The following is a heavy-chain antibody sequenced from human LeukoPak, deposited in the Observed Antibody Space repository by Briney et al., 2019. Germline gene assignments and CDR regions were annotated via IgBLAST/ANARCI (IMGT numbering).Heavy chain of an antibody. Sequence: SETLSLTCTVSGGSISSSSYYWGWIRQPPGKGLEWIGSLYFNGGTYYNSSLGSRATISVDKSKNQFSLGLTSVTAADTAVYYCATPFRGAGRQDYWGQGTLVTVSS. J-gene: IGHJ4*02. V-gene: IGHV4-39*01. CDR1: GGSISSSSYY. CDR3: ATPFRGAGRQDY. D-gene: IGHD3-10*01. CDR2: LYFNGGT.